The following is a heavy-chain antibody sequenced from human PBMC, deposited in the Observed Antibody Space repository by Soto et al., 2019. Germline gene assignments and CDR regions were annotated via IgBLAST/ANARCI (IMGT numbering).Heavy chain of an antibody. D-gene: IGHD6-13*01. CDR2: IYNSGSS. J-gene: IGHJ5*02. V-gene: IGHV4-31*03. CDR3: ARGRRYSSSWYWFDP. CDR1: GCSITSGDYY. Sequence: PSETLSLTCTVSGCSITSGDYYWSWIRQHPGKGLEWIGYIYNSGSSSYNPSLKSRITISVDTSKNQFSLKLSSVTAADTAVYYCARGRRYSSSWYWFDPWGQGTLVTVSS.